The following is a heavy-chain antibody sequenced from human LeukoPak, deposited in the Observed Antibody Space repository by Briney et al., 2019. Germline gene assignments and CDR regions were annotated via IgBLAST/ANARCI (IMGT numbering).Heavy chain of an antibody. J-gene: IGHJ4*02. CDR1: EFTLSSYG. V-gene: IGHV3-23*01. CDR3: AKEMASRRPFDC. Sequence: GGSLRLSCAASEFTLSSYGMAWVRQAPGKGPEWVSAIGHGGTTYYTDPVRGRFTVSRDNSKNTLYLQMNSLRGEDTAVYYCAKEMASRRPFDCWGQGTLVTVSS. CDR2: IGHGGTT. D-gene: IGHD5-24*01.